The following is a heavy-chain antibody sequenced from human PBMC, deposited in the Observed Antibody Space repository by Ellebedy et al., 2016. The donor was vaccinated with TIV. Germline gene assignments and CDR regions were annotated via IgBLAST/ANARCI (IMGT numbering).Heavy chain of an antibody. J-gene: IGHJ4*02. CDR1: GFTFSSYS. CDR2: SSSSSGTM. D-gene: IGHD1-7*01. CDR3: ARDHEAHNWNYGFDY. Sequence: GGSLRLSCAASGFTFSSYSMNWVRQAPGKGLEWVSYSSSSSGTMYYEDSVKGRFTISRDNAKNTLYLQMNSLRAEDTAVYYCARDHEAHNWNYGFDYWGQGTLVTVSS. V-gene: IGHV3-48*04.